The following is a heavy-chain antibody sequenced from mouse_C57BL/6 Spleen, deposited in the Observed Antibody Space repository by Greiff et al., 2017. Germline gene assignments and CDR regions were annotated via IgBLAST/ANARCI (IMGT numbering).Heavy chain of an antibody. CDR2: IDPSDSET. Sequence: QVQLQQPGAELVRPGSSVKLSCKASGYTFTSYWMPWVKQRPIKGLEWIGNIDPSDSETHYNQKFKDKATLTVDKSSSTSYMQLSRLTSEDSAVYYGARLGTGYYFDYWGQGTTLTVSS. CDR3: ARLGTGYYFDY. D-gene: IGHD4-1*01. V-gene: IGHV1-52*01. CDR1: GYTFTSYW. J-gene: IGHJ2*01.